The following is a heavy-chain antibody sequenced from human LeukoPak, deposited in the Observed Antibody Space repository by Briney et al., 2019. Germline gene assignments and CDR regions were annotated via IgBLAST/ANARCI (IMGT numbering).Heavy chain of an antibody. V-gene: IGHV4-61*09. J-gene: IGHJ6*03. D-gene: IGHD3-10*01. CDR2: IYSSGNT. CDR3: ASTYSSGYYYYMDV. CDR1: GGSISSSNYY. Sequence: TLSLTCTVSGGSISSSNYYWSWIRQPAGKGLEWIGHIYSSGNTKYNPSLKSRVTISADTSKNQFSLKLSSVTAADTAVYYCASTYSSGYYYYMDVWGKGTTVTVSS.